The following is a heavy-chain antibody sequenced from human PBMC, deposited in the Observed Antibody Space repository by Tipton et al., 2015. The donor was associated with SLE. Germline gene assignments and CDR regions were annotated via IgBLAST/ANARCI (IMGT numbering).Heavy chain of an antibody. CDR3: ARDRDIVLEPVPIPPAFDI. D-gene: IGHD2-8*02. Sequence: TLSLTCTVSNGSITSLYDYWGWVRQPPGKGLEWLGSVFYGGRYYYNASLRSRVTISLDTSRNHFSLKLTSVTAADTAVYFCARDRDIVLEPVPIPPAFDIWGQGTTVTVSS. CDR2: VFYGGRY. CDR1: NGSITSLYDY. V-gene: IGHV4-39*07. J-gene: IGHJ3*02.